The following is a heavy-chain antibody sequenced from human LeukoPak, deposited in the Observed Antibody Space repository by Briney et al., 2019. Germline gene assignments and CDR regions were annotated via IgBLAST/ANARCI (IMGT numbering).Heavy chain of an antibody. CDR2: ISGSGGST. CDR3: ANRYYYDSSGYYTHDY. CDR1: GFTLSSYA. J-gene: IGHJ4*02. D-gene: IGHD3-22*01. Sequence: GGSLRLSCAASGFTLSSYAMSWVRQAPGKGLEWVSAISGSGGSTYYADSVKGRFTISRDNSKNTLYLQMNSLRAEDTAVYYCANRYYYDSSGYYTHDYWGQGTLVTVSS. V-gene: IGHV3-23*01.